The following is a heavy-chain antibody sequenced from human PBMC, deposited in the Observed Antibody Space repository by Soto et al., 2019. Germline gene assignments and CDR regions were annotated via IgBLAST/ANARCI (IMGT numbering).Heavy chain of an antibody. CDR2: ISGSGGST. D-gene: IGHD6-13*01. CDR1: GFTFSSYA. Sequence: GGSLRLSCAASGFTFSSYAMSWVRQAPGKGLEWVSAISGSGGSTYYADSVKGRFTISRDNSKNTLYLQMNSLRAEDTAVYYGAKARYSSSLNDMDVWGKGTTVTVSS. J-gene: IGHJ6*03. V-gene: IGHV3-23*01. CDR3: AKARYSSSLNDMDV.